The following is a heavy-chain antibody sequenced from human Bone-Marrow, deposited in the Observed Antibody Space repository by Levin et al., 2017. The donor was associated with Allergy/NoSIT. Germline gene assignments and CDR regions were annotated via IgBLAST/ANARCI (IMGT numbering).Heavy chain of an antibody. CDR1: GASMNAYY. CDR2: IYHGGTT. J-gene: IGHJ5*02. V-gene: IGHV4-59*01. D-gene: IGHD3-10*01. CDR3: ARAPGNSGNA. Sequence: KSSETLSLTCSVSGASMNAYYWSWIRQPLGKGLEWIGYIYHGGTTTYNPSLQSRVTVSADTSKNQFSLQMTSVTAADSAVYYCARAPGNSGNAWGQGILVIVSS.